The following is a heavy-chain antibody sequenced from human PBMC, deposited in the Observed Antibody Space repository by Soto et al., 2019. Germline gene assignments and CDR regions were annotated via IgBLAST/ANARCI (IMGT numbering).Heavy chain of an antibody. CDR2: INPSGGST. CDR1: GYTFTSYY. J-gene: IGHJ6*02. Sequence: QVQLVQSGAEVKKPGASVKVSCKASGYTFTSYYMHWVRQAPGQGLEWMGIINPSGGSTSYAQKFQGRVIMTRDTSTSTVYMELSSLRSEDTAVYYCARDSGYSSSWYLVDYYYGMDVWGQGTTVTVSS. D-gene: IGHD6-13*01. V-gene: IGHV1-46*01. CDR3: ARDSGYSSSWYLVDYYYGMDV.